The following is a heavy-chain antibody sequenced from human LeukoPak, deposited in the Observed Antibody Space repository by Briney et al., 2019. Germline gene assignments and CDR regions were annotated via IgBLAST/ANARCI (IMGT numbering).Heavy chain of an antibody. V-gene: IGHV3-21*01. J-gene: IGHJ4*02. CDR2: ISSSSSYI. CDR3: ARDPDVAAAGTN. D-gene: IGHD6-13*01. CDR1: GFTFSSYS. Sequence: SGGALVLSCAASGFTFSSYSMNWGRQAPGKGLEWVSSISSSSSYIYYADSVKGRFTISRDNAKNSLYLQMNSLRAEDTAVYYCARDPDVAAAGTNWGQGTLVTVSS.